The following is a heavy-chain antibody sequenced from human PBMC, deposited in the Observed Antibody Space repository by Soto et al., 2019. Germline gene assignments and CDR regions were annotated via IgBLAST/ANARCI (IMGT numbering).Heavy chain of an antibody. CDR2: IIPILGIA. CDR3: ARVTDTAMGLG. J-gene: IGHJ4*02. D-gene: IGHD5-18*01. CDR1: GGTFSSYT. Sequence: QVQLVQSGAEVKKPGSSVKVSCKASGGTFSSYTISWVRQAPGQGLEWMGRIIPILGIANYAQKCQGRVTITANKSTSKAYMELRSLRSEDMAVYSCARVTDTAMGLGWGQGTLVTVSS. V-gene: IGHV1-69*02.